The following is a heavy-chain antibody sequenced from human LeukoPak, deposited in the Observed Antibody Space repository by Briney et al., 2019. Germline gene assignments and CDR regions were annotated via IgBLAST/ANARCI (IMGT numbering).Heavy chain of an antibody. CDR3: ARDPYYYDSSGYYYYYGMDV. D-gene: IGHD3-22*01. CDR2: IIPIFGTA. V-gene: IGHV1-69*13. CDR1: GGTFSSYA. Sequence: SVKVSCKASGGTFSSYAISWVRQAPGQGLEWMGGIIPIFGTANYAQKFQGRVTITADESTSTAYMELSSLRSEDTAVYYCARDPYYYDSSGYYYYYGMDVWGQGTTVTVSS. J-gene: IGHJ6*02.